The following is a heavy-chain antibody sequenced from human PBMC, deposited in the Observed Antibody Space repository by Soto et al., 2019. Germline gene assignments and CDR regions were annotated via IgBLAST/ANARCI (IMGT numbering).Heavy chain of an antibody. CDR1: GYTFTSYG. V-gene: IGHV1-18*01. Sequence: QVQLVQSGAEVKKPGASVKVSCKASGYTFTSYGISWVRQAPGQGLEWMGWISACNGNTNYAQKLQGRVTMTTDTSTSTAYMELRSLRSDDTAVYYCARSKTLYYDFWSGYFVYWGQGTMVTVSS. CDR2: ISACNGNT. D-gene: IGHD3-3*01. J-gene: IGHJ4*02. CDR3: ARSKTLYYDFWSGYFVY.